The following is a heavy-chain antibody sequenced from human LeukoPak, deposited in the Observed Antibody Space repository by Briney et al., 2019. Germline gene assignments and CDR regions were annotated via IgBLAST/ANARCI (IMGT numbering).Heavy chain of an antibody. D-gene: IGHD1-26*01. CDR3: AREIVGALSYYFDY. J-gene: IGHJ4*02. CDR1: GYTFTSYG. V-gene: IGHV1-18*01. Sequence: ASVKVSYKASGYTFTSYGISWVRQAPGQGLEWMGWISAYNGNTNYAQKLQGRVTMTTDTSTSTAYMELRSLRSDDTAVYYCAREIVGALSYYFDYWGQGTLVTVSS. CDR2: ISAYNGNT.